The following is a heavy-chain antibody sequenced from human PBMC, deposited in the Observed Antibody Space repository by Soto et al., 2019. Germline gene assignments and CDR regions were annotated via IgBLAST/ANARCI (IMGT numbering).Heavy chain of an antibody. D-gene: IGHD6-13*01. CDR3: ARGIDSSLYGMDV. CDR1: GYSFTSYW. J-gene: IGHJ6*01. CDR2: IYPGDSDT. V-gene: IGHV5-51*01. Sequence: GASVKISCKGSGYSFTSYWIGWVRQMPGKGLEWMGIIYPGDSDTRYSPSFQGQVTISADNSSSSAYLQWSSLKASGTAMYYCARGIDSSLYGMDVWGRETTVTV.